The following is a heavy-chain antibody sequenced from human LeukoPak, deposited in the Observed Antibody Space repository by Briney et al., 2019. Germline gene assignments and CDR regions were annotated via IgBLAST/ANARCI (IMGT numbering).Heavy chain of an antibody. Sequence: SETLSLTCTVSGGSIGYNYWNWIRQSPERGLEWIGYISSSGSIDYTPSLRSRDTMSLDTSKNHLSLNLRSVSAADTAIYYCARYDHTNYLAYWGQGILVTVSS. CDR1: GGSIGYNY. V-gene: IGHV4-59*13. CDR2: ISSSGSI. J-gene: IGHJ4*02. CDR3: ARYDHTNYLAY. D-gene: IGHD1-14*01.